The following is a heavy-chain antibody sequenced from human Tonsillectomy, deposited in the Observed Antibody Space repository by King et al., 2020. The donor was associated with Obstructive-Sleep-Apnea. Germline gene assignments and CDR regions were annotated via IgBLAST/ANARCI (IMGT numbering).Heavy chain of an antibody. J-gene: IGHJ3*02. CDR1: GFTFSSYG. V-gene: IGHV3-33*01. CDR3: AATRITGTTPVDAFDI. CDR2: IWYDGSNK. Sequence: VQLVESGGGVVQPGRSLRLSCAASGFTFSSYGMHWVRQAPGKGLEWVAVIWYDGSNKYYADSVKGRFTISRDNSKNTLYLQMNSLRAEDTAVYYCAATRITGTTPVDAFDIWGQGTMFTVSS. D-gene: IGHD1/OR15-1a*01.